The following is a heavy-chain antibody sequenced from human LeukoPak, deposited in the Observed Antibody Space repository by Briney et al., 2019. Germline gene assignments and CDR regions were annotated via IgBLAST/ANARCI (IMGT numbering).Heavy chain of an antibody. Sequence: GASVKVSCKASGYTFTGYYMHWVRQAPGQGLEWMGIINSSGGSTSYAQKFQGRVTMTRDMSTSTVYMELSSLRSEDTAVYYCARAGDDYGDYWAYYYYYMDVWGKGTTVTVSS. CDR1: GYTFTGYY. V-gene: IGHV1-46*01. CDR2: INSSGGST. CDR3: ARAGDDYGDYWAYYYYYMDV. J-gene: IGHJ6*03. D-gene: IGHD4-17*01.